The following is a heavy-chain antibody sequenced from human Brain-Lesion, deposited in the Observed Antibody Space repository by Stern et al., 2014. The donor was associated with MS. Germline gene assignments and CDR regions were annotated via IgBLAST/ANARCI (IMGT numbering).Heavy chain of an antibody. J-gene: IGHJ6*02. CDR2: IFNSGST. CDR1: GGSIRSGGYY. CDR3: ARGRVVPGFQYYATDV. V-gene: IGHV4-61*02. Sequence: VQLVESGPGLVKPSQTLSLSCTVSGGSIRSGGYYWSWIRQPAGKGLEWIGRIFNSGSTSYNPPLKVRVPISIDTSKNQFSLRLNSMTAADTAVYYCARGRVVPGFQYYATDVWGQGTTVIVSS. D-gene: IGHD2-2*01.